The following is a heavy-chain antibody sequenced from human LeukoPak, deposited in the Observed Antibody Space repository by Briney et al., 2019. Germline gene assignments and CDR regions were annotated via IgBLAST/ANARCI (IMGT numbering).Heavy chain of an antibody. CDR1: GYTFSGHY. J-gene: IGHJ4*02. CDR3: ASCYYDSSGYYYFDY. V-gene: IGHV1-2*02. D-gene: IGHD3-22*01. Sequence: GASVKVSCKASGYTFSGHYMHWVRQAPGQGREWMGWIKPSIGATNYAQKLRGRVTMTSDTTNRTSHMELSRLRSDDTALDYCASCYYDSSGYYYFDYWGQGTLVTVSS. CDR2: IKPSIGAT.